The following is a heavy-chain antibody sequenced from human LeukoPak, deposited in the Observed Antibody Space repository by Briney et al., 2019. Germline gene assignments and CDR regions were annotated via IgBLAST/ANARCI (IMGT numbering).Heavy chain of an antibody. D-gene: IGHD1-26*01. J-gene: IGHJ4*02. V-gene: IGHV3-74*01. CDR3: ARQEHSATSNFDC. Sequence: GGSLRLSCAASGFTLSKHWMHWVRQGPGKGLVWVSRINADGSESYADSVKGRVTISRDSAKNTLYLQMNSLRDDDTAVYYCARQEHSATSNFDCWGQGTLVTVSS. CDR2: INADGSE. CDR1: GFTLSKHW.